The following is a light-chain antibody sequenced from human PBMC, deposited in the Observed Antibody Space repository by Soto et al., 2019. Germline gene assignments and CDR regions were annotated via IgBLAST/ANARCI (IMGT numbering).Light chain of an antibody. CDR2: GAT. J-gene: IGKJ4*01. CDR3: QQYGSSLT. Sequence: DTVLTQSPGTLSLSPGERASLSCRASSTVDSIYLAWYQQKPGQAPRLLIYGATNRATGIPDRFSGSGSGTDFTLTISRLEPEDFAVYYCQQYGSSLTVGGGTKVDIK. CDR1: STVDSIY. V-gene: IGKV3-20*01.